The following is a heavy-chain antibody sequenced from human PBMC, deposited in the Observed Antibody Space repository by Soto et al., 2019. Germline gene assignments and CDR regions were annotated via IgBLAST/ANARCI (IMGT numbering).Heavy chain of an antibody. CDR3: AKTGSGSYLFDY. Sequence: EVQLLESGGGLVQPGGFLRLSCAASGFTFSGYAMSWVRQAPGKGLEWVSAISGSGGSTYYADSVKGRFTISRDNSKNTLYLQMNSLRAEDTAVYYCAKTGSGSYLFDYWGQGTLVTVSS. CDR2: ISGSGGST. D-gene: IGHD1-26*01. CDR1: GFTFSGYA. J-gene: IGHJ4*02. V-gene: IGHV3-23*01.